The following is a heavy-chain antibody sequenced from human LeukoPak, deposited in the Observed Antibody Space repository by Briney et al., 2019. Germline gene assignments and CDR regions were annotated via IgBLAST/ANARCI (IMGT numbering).Heavy chain of an antibody. J-gene: IGHJ3*02. Sequence: GGSLRLSCAASESTFSTYEMNWIRQAPGKGLEWVAYIDKNSGLIYYADFVKGRFTISRDNSKNSLYLQMNRLRTEDTAVYYCASTDSILSVAGTSAFDIWGQGTMVTVS. CDR3: ASTDSILSVAGTSAFDI. V-gene: IGHV3-48*03. CDR1: ESTFSTYE. CDR2: IDKNSGLI. D-gene: IGHD6-19*01.